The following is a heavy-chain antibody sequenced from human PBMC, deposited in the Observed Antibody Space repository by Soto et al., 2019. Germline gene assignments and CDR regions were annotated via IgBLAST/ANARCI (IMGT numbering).Heavy chain of an antibody. CDR1: GASMSGFD. Sequence: PXETLSLTCTVSGASMSGFDWSWIRKSAGKGLEWIGRIYATGTTDYNPSLKSRVMMSVDTSKKQFSLKLRSVTAADTAVYYCVRDGTKTLRDWFDTWGQGISVTVSS. CDR2: IYATGTT. J-gene: IGHJ5*02. D-gene: IGHD1-1*01. CDR3: VRDGTKTLRDWFDT. V-gene: IGHV4-4*07.